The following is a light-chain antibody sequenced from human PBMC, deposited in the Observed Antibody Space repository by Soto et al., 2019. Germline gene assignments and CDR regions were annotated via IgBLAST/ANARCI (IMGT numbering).Light chain of an antibody. Sequence: QRPSVSAAPGQKVTISCSGSSSNIGGNSVSWYQQLPGTAPKLLIYDDNKRPSGIPDRFSGSKSGTSATLGITGFQTGDEADYYCGSWDSSLSAYVFGTGTKVTVL. CDR3: GSWDSSLSAYV. CDR2: DDN. V-gene: IGLV1-51*01. J-gene: IGLJ1*01. CDR1: SSNIGGNS.